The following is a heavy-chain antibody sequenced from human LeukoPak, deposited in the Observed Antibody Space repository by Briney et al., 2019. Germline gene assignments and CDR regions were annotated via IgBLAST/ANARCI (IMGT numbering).Heavy chain of an antibody. CDR2: ITSGTRT. CDR3: AELGITMIGGV. J-gene: IGHJ6*04. D-gene: IGHD3-10*02. V-gene: IGHV3-23*01. CDR1: GFTFSSHG. Sequence: PGGTLRLSCVASGFTFSSHGMNWVRQAPGKGLEWVSGITSGTRTYYADSVKGRFAISRDNSKNTMYLQMDSLRAEDTAVYYCAELGITMIGGVWGKGTTVTISS.